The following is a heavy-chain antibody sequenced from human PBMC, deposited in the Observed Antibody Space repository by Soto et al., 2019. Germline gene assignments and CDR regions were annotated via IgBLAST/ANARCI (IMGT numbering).Heavy chain of an antibody. CDR1: GGTFSSYA. V-gene: IGHV1-69*06. D-gene: IGHD6-19*01. Sequence: QVQLVQSGAEVKKPGSSVKVSCKASGGTFSSYAISWVRQAPGQGLEWMGGIIPIFGTANYAQKFQGRVTLTADKSASTAYMELSSLRSEDTAVYYCARGVAGTRRHWYFDLWGRGTLVTVSS. CDR2: IIPIFGTA. CDR3: ARGVAGTRRHWYFDL. J-gene: IGHJ2*01.